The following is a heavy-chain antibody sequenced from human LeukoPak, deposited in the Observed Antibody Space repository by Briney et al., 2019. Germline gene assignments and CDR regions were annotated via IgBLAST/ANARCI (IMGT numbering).Heavy chain of an antibody. CDR2: TSSSGSNT. CDR3: AKARTFYDFLTGYLDFDF. J-gene: IGHJ4*02. D-gene: IGHD3-9*01. V-gene: IGHV3-23*01. Sequence: GRSLRLSCAASGFAFSSYAMSWVRQAPGKGLEWVSATSSSGSNTNYPDSVKGRFTISRDNSKNTLFLQMGSLSADDTAVYYCAKARTFYDFLTGYLDFDFWGQGTLVTVSS. CDR1: GFAFSSYA.